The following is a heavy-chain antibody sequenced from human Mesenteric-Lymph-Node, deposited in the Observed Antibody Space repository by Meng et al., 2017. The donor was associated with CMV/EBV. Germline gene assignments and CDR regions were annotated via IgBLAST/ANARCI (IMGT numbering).Heavy chain of an antibody. D-gene: IGHD2-2*01. V-gene: IGHV3-30*02. J-gene: IGHJ4*02. Sequence: GESLKISCAASGFTFSAYGMQWVRQAPGKGLEWVAFIRYDESDKKYADSVKGRFTISRDNSKNTLYLQMNSLGTEDTAVYYCAKGSAGYCSSSNIGCNFDSWGQGTLVTVSS. CDR1: GFTFSAYG. CDR3: AKGSAGYCSSSNIGCNFDS. CDR2: IRYDESDK.